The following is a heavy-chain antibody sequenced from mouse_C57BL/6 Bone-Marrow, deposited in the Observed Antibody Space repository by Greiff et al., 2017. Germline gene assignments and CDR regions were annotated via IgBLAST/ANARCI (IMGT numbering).Heavy chain of an antibody. CDR3: ARHGGCLPWFAY. Sequence: EVKLVESGGDLVKPGGSLKLSCAASGFTFSSYGMSWVRQTPDKRLEWVATISSGGSYTYYPDSVKGRFTISRDNAKNTLYLQMSSLKSEDTAMYYCARHGGCLPWFAYWGQGTLVTVSA. V-gene: IGHV5-6*01. J-gene: IGHJ3*01. CDR1: GFTFSSYG. D-gene: IGHD1-1*02. CDR2: ISSGGSYT.